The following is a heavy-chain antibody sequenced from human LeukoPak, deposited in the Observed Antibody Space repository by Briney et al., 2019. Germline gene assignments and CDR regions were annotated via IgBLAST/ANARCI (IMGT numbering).Heavy chain of an antibody. D-gene: IGHD3-16*01. CDR3: ARARGMITFGGVISSGYYGMDV. Sequence: ASVKVSCKAPRDTFESYDINWVRQAPGQGLEWMGIINPSGGSTSYAQKFQGRVTMTRDTSTSTVYMELSSLRSEDTAVYYCARARGMITFGGVISSGYYGMDVWGQGTTVTVSS. V-gene: IGHV1-46*02. CDR2: INPSGGST. J-gene: IGHJ6*02. CDR1: RDTFESYD.